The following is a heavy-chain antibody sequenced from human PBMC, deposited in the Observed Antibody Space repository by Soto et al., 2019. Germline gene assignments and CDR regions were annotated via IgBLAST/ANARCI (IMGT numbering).Heavy chain of an antibody. CDR3: ARIRSGSNRGFFDY. CDR2: IDWDDDK. D-gene: IGHD3-3*01. CDR1: GFSLSTSGMC. J-gene: IGHJ4*02. Sequence: SGPTLVNPPQTLTLTCTFSGFSLSTSGMCVSWIRQPPGKALEWLALIDWDDDKYYSTSLKTRLTISKDTSKNQVVLTMTNMDTADTATYYCARIRSGSNRGFFDYWGQGTLVTVSS. V-gene: IGHV2-70*01.